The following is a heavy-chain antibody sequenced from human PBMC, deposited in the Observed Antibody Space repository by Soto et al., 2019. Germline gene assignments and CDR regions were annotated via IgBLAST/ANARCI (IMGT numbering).Heavy chain of an antibody. D-gene: IGHD4-17*01. Sequence: GGSLRLSCAASGFTFSSYSMNWVRQAPGKGLEWVSSISSSSSYIYYADSVKGRFTISRDNAKNSLYLQMNSLRAEDTAVYYCARSLRTRRRESQNYCDYDPKYYYYGMDGWGQGTTVTFSS. CDR3: ARSLRTRRRESQNYCDYDPKYYYYGMDG. CDR2: ISSSSSYI. J-gene: IGHJ6*02. CDR1: GFTFSSYS. V-gene: IGHV3-21*01.